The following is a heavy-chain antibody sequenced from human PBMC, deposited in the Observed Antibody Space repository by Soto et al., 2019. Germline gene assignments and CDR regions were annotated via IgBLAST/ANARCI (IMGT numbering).Heavy chain of an antibody. CDR1: GFTFYSYA. Sequence: EVQLLESGGGLVQPGGSLRLSCAASGFTFYSYAMSWVRQAPGKGLEWVSSISSSSSYIYYADSVKGRFTISRDNAKNSLYLQMNSLRAEDTAVYYCASVKTRSSWYGEGWFDPWGQGTLVTVSS. CDR3: ASVKTRSSWYGEGWFDP. V-gene: IGHV3-21*01. CDR2: ISSSSSYI. J-gene: IGHJ5*02. D-gene: IGHD6-13*01.